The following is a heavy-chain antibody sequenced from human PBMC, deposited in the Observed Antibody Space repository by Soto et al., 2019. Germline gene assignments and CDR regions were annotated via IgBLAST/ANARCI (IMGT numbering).Heavy chain of an antibody. D-gene: IGHD2-2*01. CDR1: GFTFSSYG. CDR3: AKVSGPAAIAYYYYGMDV. CDR2: ISYDGSNK. V-gene: IGHV3-30*18. Sequence: QVQLVESGGGVVQPGRSLRLSCAASGFTFSSYGMHWVRQAPGKGLEWVALISYDGSNKYYADSVKGRFTISRDNSKNTLYLQMNSLRAEDTAVYYCAKVSGPAAIAYYYYGMDVWGQGTTVTVSS. J-gene: IGHJ6*02.